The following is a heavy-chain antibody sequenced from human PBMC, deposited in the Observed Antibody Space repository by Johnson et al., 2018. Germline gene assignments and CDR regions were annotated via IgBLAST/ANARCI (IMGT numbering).Heavy chain of an antibody. CDR3: AIHELGIFGLDV. CDR1: GFTFSGHG. D-gene: IGHD7-27*01. J-gene: IGHJ6*02. Sequence: QVQLVQSGGGVVQPGRSLRLSCAASGFTFSGHGMHWVRQAPGKGLEWVAVISYDGSNKYYADSVKGRFTISRDNSKNTLSLQMNSLGAEDTAVYHWAIHELGIFGLDVWGQGTTVTVSS. V-gene: IGHV3-30*03. CDR2: ISYDGSNK.